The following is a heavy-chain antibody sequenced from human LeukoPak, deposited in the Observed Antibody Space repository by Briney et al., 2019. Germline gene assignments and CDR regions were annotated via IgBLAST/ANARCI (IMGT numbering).Heavy chain of an antibody. Sequence: SETLSLTCTVSGVSISSYYWSWIRQPAGKGLEWIGRIYTSGSTNYNPSLKSRVTMSVDTSKNQFSLKLSSVTAADTAVYYCARGSALGYCSSTSCQKAAFDPWGQGTLVTVSS. J-gene: IGHJ5*02. CDR2: IYTSGST. D-gene: IGHD2-2*01. CDR1: GVSISSYY. CDR3: ARGSALGYCSSTSCQKAAFDP. V-gene: IGHV4-4*07.